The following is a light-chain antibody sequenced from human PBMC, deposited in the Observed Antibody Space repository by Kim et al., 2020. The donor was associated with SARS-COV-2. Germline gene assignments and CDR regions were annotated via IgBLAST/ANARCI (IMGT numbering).Light chain of an antibody. V-gene: IGKV3-15*01. CDR1: QIISNN. CDR3: LQYNDWPNT. J-gene: IGKJ2*01. CDR2: GAS. Sequence: SVSPEDKDTLSGRAIQIISNNLAWFQQKLGQVPRLLIYGASTRATGIPERFSGSVSGTEFTLTISSLQSEDFAVYYCLQYNDWPNTFGQGTKLEI.